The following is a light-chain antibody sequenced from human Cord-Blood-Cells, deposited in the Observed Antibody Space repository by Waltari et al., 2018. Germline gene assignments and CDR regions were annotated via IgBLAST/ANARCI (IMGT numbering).Light chain of an antibody. V-gene: IGLV2-23*01. CDR2: EGS. J-gene: IGLJ3*02. CDR3: CSYAGSSTLV. CDR1: SSHVGSYNL. Sequence: QSALTQPASVSGSPGPSITISCPGTSSHVGSYNLLSWYQQHPGKAPKLMIYEGSKRPSGVSNRFSGSKSGNTASLTISGLQAEDEADYYCCSYAGSSTLVFGGGTKLTVL.